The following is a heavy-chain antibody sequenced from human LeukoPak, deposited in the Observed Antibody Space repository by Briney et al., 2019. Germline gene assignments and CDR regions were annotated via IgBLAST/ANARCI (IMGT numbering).Heavy chain of an antibody. Sequence: SETLSLTCTVSGGSISSGGYYWSWIRQHPGKGLEWIGYIYYSGGTYYNPSLKSRVTISVDTSRNQFSLKLSSVTVADTAVYYCARGRDLTFDYWAQGPRFTVSS. D-gene: IGHD2-21*01. CDR2: IYYSGGT. CDR3: ARGRDLTFDY. J-gene: IGHJ4*02. V-gene: IGHV4-31*03. CDR1: GGSISSGGYY.